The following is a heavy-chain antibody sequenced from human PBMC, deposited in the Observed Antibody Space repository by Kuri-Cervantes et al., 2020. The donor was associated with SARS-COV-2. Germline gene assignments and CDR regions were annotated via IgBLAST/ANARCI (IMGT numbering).Heavy chain of an antibody. V-gene: IGHV3-33*08. CDR2: IWYDGSNK. CDR1: GFTFGSYA. CDR3: ARDWLGYCSSTSCYTLDY. J-gene: IGHJ4*02. Sequence: GESLKISCTASGFTFGSYAIHWVRQAPGKGLEWVAVIWYDGSNKYYADSVKGRFTISRDNSKNTLYLQMNSLRAEDTAVYYCARDWLGYCSSTSCYTLDYWGQGTLVTVSS. D-gene: IGHD2-2*02.